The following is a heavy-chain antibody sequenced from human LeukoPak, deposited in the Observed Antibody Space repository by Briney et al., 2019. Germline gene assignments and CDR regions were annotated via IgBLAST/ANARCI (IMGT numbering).Heavy chain of an antibody. CDR2: IIPIFGSA. CDR3: ARVGRSRGSLPNSYYYMDV. J-gene: IGHJ6*03. D-gene: IGHD1-26*01. Sequence: GASVKVSCKASGAIFNSYSISWVRQAPGQGLEWMGGIIPIFGSANYAQKFQGRVTITTDQSTTTAYMELSSLSSEDTAVYYCARVGRSRGSLPNSYYYMDVWGKGTTVTVSS. CDR1: GAIFNSYS. V-gene: IGHV1-69*05.